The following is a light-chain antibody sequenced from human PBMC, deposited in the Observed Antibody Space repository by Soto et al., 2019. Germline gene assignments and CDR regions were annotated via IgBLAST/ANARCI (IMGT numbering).Light chain of an antibody. CDR2: GAY. J-gene: IGKJ3*01. CDR1: QSVNSH. V-gene: IGKV3-15*01. CDR3: QQYDNWPPFT. Sequence: EMVMTQSPATLSVSPGERATLSCRASQSVNSHLAWYQQKPGQAPRLLIYGAYYRATGIPARFSGSGSGTDFTLTISSLQSEDFAVYYCQQYDNWPPFTFGPGTKVDIK.